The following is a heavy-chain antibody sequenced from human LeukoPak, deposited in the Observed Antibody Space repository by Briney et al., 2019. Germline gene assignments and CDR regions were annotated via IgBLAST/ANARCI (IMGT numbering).Heavy chain of an antibody. CDR2: ISYDGSNK. J-gene: IGHJ4*02. CDR1: GFTFSSYA. CDR3: ARDPAAAGFDF. Sequence: PGRSLRLSCAASGFTFSSYAIHWVRQAPGKGLEWVAVISYDGSNKYYADSVKGRFTISRDYSKNTLYLQMNSLRGEDTAVYYCARDPAAAGFDFWGQGTLVTVSS. V-gene: IGHV3-30-3*01. D-gene: IGHD6-13*01.